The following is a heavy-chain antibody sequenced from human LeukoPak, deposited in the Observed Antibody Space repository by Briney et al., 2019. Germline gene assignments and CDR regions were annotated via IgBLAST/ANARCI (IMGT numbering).Heavy chain of an antibody. CDR1: GGSISSYY. CDR2: IYYSGST. J-gene: IGHJ4*02. D-gene: IGHD2-2*01. Sequence: SETLSLTCTVSGGSISSYYWSWIRQPPGKGLEWIGYIYYSGSTNYNPSLKSRVTISVDKSKNQFSLTLSSVTAADTAVYYCARGGVEPAAEIFNYWGQGTLVTVSS. CDR3: ARGGVEPAAEIFNY. V-gene: IGHV4-59*12.